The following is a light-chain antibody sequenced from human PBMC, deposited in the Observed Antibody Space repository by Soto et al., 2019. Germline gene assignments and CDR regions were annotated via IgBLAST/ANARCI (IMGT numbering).Light chain of an antibody. V-gene: IGKV1-5*03. J-gene: IGKJ1*01. CDR2: KAS. CDR3: QQYSSYST. Sequence: DIQMTQSPSTLSASVGDRVTITCRASQSISSWLAWYQQKPGKAPKLLIYKASSLERGVPSRFSGSGSGTEFTLTISSLQPDDFATYCCQQYSSYSTFGQGTKVEIE. CDR1: QSISSW.